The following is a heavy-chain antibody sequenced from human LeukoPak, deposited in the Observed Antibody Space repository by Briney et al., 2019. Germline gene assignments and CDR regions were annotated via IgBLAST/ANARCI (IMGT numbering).Heavy chain of an antibody. CDR3: AKGATNYYYYGMDV. V-gene: IGHV3-23*01. J-gene: IGHJ6*02. Sequence: QSGGSLRLSCAASGFTFSSYGMSWVRQAPGKGLEWVSGISGSGGSTFYADSVKGRFTISRDNSKNTLYLQMNSLRAEDTAVYYCAKGATNYYYYGMDVWGQGTTVTVPS. CDR1: GFTFSSYG. D-gene: IGHD5-24*01. CDR2: ISGSGGST.